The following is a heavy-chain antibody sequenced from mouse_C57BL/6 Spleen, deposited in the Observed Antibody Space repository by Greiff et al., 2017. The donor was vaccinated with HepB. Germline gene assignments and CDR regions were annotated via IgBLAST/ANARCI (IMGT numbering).Heavy chain of an antibody. CDR3: TTPLYYVSSYGYFDV. J-gene: IGHJ1*03. D-gene: IGHD1-1*01. Sequence: DVQLQQSGAELVRPGASVKLSCTASGFNIKDYYMHWVKQRPEQGLEWIGRIDPEDGDTEYAPKFQGKATMTADTSSNTAYLQLSSLTSEDTAVYYCTTPLYYVSSYGYFDVWGTRTTVTVSS. CDR1: GFNIKDYY. CDR2: IDPEDGDT. V-gene: IGHV14-1*01.